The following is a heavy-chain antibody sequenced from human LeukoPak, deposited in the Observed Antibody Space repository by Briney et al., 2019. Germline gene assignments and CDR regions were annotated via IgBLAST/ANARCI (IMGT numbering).Heavy chain of an antibody. J-gene: IGHJ5*02. V-gene: IGHV3-9*01. D-gene: IGHD6-19*01. CDR3: AKLGSGWYNWFDP. Sequence: GGSLRLSCAASGFTLDDYAMHWVRQAPGKGLEWVSGISWNSGSIGYADSVKGRFTISRDNAKNSLYLQMNSLRAEDTALYYCAKLGSGWYNWFDPWGQGTLVTVSS. CDR1: GFTLDDYA. CDR2: ISWNSGSI.